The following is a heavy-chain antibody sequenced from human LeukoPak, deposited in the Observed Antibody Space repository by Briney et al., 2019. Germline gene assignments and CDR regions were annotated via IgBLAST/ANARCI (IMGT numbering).Heavy chain of an antibody. J-gene: IGHJ4*02. D-gene: IGHD3-22*01. CDR1: GFTFSSYT. CDR2: IKSKTDGGTT. CDR3: TTTYNYDSSGSIVDY. V-gene: IGHV3-15*01. Sequence: KPGGSLRLSCVTSGFTFSSYTMNWVRQAPGQGLEWVGRIKSKTDGGTTDYAAPVKVRFTISRDDSKNTLYLQMNSLKTEDTALYYRTTTYNYDSSGSIVDYWGQGTLVTVSS.